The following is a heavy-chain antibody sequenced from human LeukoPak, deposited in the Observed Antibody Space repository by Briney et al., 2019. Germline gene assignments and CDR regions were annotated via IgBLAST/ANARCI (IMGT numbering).Heavy chain of an antibody. V-gene: IGHV1-18*01. CDR1: GYRFTSYG. D-gene: IGHD3-22*01. CDR3: ARASRVYYDSSGYYPKDDAFDI. J-gene: IGHJ3*02. CDR2: ISGYNGNT. Sequence: GASVTVSCKASGYRFTSYGISWVRQAPGQGLEWMGWISGYNGNTNYEQKIQGRVTMTTDTSTSTAYMELRSLRSDDTAVYYCARASRVYYDSSGYYPKDDAFDIWGQGTMVTVSA.